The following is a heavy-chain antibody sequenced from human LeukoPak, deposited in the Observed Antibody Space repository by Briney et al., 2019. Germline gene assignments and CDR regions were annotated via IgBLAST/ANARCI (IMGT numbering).Heavy chain of an antibody. CDR1: GFTFSSYA. J-gene: IGHJ3*02. V-gene: IGHV3-23*01. CDR2: ISGSGGST. CDR3: AKTRIQLWSNDAFDI. D-gene: IGHD5-18*01. Sequence: GGSLSLSCAASGFTFSSYAMSWVRQAPGKGLEWVSAISGSGGSTYYADSVKGRFTISRDNSKNTLYLQMNSLRAEDTTVYYCAKTRIQLWSNDAFDIWGQGTMVTVSS.